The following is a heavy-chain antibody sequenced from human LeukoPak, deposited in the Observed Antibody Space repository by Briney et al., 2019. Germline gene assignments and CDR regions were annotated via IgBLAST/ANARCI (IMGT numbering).Heavy chain of an antibody. V-gene: IGHV1-46*01. Sequence: ASVTVSRKASGYTFTSNYIHWVRQAPGQGLEWMGMIYHRDGSTSYTQKFQGRVTVTRDTSTSTVHMELSGLRSEDTAVYYCARDQEGFDYWGQGTLVTVSS. CDR2: IYHRDGST. CDR1: GYTFTSNY. CDR3: ARDQEGFDY. J-gene: IGHJ4*02.